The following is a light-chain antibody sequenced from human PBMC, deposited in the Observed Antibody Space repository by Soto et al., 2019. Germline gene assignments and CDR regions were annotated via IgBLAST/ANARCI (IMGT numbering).Light chain of an antibody. CDR2: AAS. CDR1: QSISSY. V-gene: IGKV1-39*01. J-gene: IGKJ5*01. CDR3: QQSYSTPIS. Sequence: PSSLSASVGDRVTITCRASQSISSYLNWYQQKPGKAPKLLIYAASSLQSGVPSRFSGSGSGTDFTLTISSLQPEDFATYYCQQSYSTPISFGQGTRLEIK.